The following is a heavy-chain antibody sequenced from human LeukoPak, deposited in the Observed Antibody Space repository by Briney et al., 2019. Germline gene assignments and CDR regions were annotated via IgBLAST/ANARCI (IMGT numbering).Heavy chain of an antibody. CDR3: ASPYYDYVWGSYPDAFDI. Sequence: PGGSLRLSCAASGFTFSSYAMSWVRQAPGKGLEWVSAISGSGGSTYYADSVKGRFTISRDNSRNTLYLRMNSLRAEDTAVYYCASPYYDYVWGSYPDAFDIWGQGTMVTVSS. CDR2: ISGSGGST. J-gene: IGHJ3*02. D-gene: IGHD3-16*02. CDR1: GFTFSSYA. V-gene: IGHV3-23*01.